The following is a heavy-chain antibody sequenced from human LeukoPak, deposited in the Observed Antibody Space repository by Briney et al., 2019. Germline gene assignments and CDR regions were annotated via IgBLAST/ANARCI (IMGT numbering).Heavy chain of an antibody. CDR2: TCYSGST. Sequence: SETLSLTCSVSGGSISSSNYYWGWIRQPPGKGLEWIGSTCYSGSTYYNPSLKSRVTISLDTSKNQFSLKLSSVTAADTAVYYCARGPLRLRGRNYYGYYFDYWGQGTLVTVSS. CDR1: GGSISSSNYY. CDR3: ARGPLRLRGRNYYGYYFDY. D-gene: IGHD1-26*01. V-gene: IGHV4-39*01. J-gene: IGHJ4*02.